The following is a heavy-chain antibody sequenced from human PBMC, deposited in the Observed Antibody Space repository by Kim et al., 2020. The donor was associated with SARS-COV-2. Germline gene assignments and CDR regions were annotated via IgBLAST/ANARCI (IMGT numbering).Heavy chain of an antibody. J-gene: IGHJ6*02. Sequence: SVKVSCKASGGTFSSYAISWVRQAPGQGLEWMGGIIPIFGTANYAQKFQGRVTITADESTSTAYIELSSLRSEDTAVYYCARGTQYYDFWSGYNDYYYGMDVWGQGTTVTVSS. CDR2: IIPIFGTA. CDR1: GGTFSSYA. CDR3: ARGTQYYDFWSGYNDYYYGMDV. D-gene: IGHD3-3*01. V-gene: IGHV1-69*13.